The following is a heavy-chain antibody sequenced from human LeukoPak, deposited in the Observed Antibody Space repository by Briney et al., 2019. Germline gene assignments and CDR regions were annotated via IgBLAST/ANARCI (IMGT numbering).Heavy chain of an antibody. V-gene: IGHV3-74*01. CDR3: AKLLRPYYYYYMDV. CDR1: GFTFSSYW. Sequence: GGSQRLSCAASGFTFSSYWMHWVRQAPGKGLVWVSRINSDGSSTSYADSVKGRFTISRDNAKNTLYLQMNSLRAEDTAVYYCAKLLRPYYYYYMDVWGKGTTVTVSS. CDR2: INSDGSST. D-gene: IGHD2-21*02. J-gene: IGHJ6*03.